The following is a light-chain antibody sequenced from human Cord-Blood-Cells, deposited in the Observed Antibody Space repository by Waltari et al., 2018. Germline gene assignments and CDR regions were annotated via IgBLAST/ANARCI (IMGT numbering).Light chain of an antibody. CDR2: EVS. Sequence: QSALTQPPSASGSPGQSVTISCTGTRSDVGGYNYGSWYQQHPGKAPKLMIYEVSKRPSGVPDRFSGSKSGNTASLTVSGLQAEDEADYYCSSYAGSNNFVFGTGTKVTVL. V-gene: IGLV2-8*01. CDR1: RSDVGGYNY. J-gene: IGLJ1*01. CDR3: SSYAGSNNFV.